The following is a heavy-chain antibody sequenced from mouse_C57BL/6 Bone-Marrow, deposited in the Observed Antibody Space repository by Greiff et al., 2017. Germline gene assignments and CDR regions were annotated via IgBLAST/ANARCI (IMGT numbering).Heavy chain of an antibody. D-gene: IGHD1-1*01. CDR1: GYTFTDYE. V-gene: IGHV1-15*01. CDR2: IDPETGGT. Sequence: VQLQQSGAELVRPGASVTLSCKASGYTFTDYEMHWVKQTPVHGLEWIGAIDPETGGTAYNQKFKGKAILTADKSSSTAYMELRSLTSEDSAVYYCTRRVFITTVVATDWYFDVWGTGTTVTVSS. J-gene: IGHJ1*03. CDR3: TRRVFITTVVATDWYFDV.